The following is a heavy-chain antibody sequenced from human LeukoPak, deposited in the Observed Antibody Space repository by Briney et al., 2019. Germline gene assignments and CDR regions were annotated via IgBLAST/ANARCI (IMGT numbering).Heavy chain of an antibody. J-gene: IGHJ6*02. D-gene: IGHD3-22*01. Sequence: PSETLSLTCTVSGGSISSYYWSWIRQPPGKGLEWIGYIYYSGSTNYNPSLKSRVTISGDTSKNQFSLKLSSVTAADTAVYYCARNYDSGGYGMDVWGQGTTVTVSS. V-gene: IGHV4-59*01. CDR3: ARNYDSGGYGMDV. CDR1: GGSISSYY. CDR2: IYYSGST.